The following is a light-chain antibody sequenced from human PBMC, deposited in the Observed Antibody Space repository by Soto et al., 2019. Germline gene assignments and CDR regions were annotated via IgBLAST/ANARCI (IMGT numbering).Light chain of an antibody. J-gene: IGKJ5*01. V-gene: IGKV3-15*01. Sequence: EIVLTQSPGTLSLSPGERATISCRASQSVSSNLAWYQQKPGQAPRIIIYGASTRATGIPARFSGSGSGTEFTLTISSLQSEDVAVYYCQQYNNWPITFGQGTRLEIK. CDR3: QQYNNWPIT. CDR1: QSVSSN. CDR2: GAS.